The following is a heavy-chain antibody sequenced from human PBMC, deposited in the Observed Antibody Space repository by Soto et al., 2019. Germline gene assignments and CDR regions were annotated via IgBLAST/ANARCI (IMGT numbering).Heavy chain of an antibody. D-gene: IGHD2-15*01. CDR2: ISSSSSYI. CDR1: GFTFSSYS. CDR3: ARDGGVVAATPNWFDP. J-gene: IGHJ5*02. Sequence: GGSLRLSCAASGFTFSSYSMNWVRQAPGKGLEWVSSISSSSSYIYYADSVKGRFTISRDNAKNSLYLQMNSLRAEDTAVYYCARDGGVVAATPNWFDPWGQGTLVTVSS. V-gene: IGHV3-21*01.